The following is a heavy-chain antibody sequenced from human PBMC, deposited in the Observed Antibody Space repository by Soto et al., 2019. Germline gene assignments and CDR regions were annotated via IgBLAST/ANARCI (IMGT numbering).Heavy chain of an antibody. CDR2: IYYSGST. CDR3: ARLTPTPYSSSWYRHIVGAHFDY. D-gene: IGHD6-13*01. J-gene: IGHJ4*02. CDR1: GGSLSGYY. V-gene: IGHV4-59*08. Sequence: TLSLTCAVYGGSLSGYYWSWIRQPPGKGLEWIGYIYYSGSTNYNPSLKSRVTISVDTSKNQFSLKLSSVTAADTAVYYCARLTPTPYSSSWYRHIVGAHFDYWGQGTLVTVSS.